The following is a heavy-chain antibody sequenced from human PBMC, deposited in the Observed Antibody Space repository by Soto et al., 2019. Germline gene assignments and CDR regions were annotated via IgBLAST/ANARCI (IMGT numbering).Heavy chain of an antibody. V-gene: IGHV1-69*12. J-gene: IGHJ6*02. CDR3: ARAPADQIAARPGGMDV. Sequence: QVQLVQSGAEVKKPGSSVKVSCKASGGTFSSYAISWLRQAPGQGLEWMGGIIPIFGTANYAQNFQGRVTITADECPTTAYMELSSLRSEDTAVYYCARAPADQIAARPGGMDVCGQGTTVTVSS. D-gene: IGHD6-6*01. CDR2: IIPIFGTA. CDR1: GGTFSSYA.